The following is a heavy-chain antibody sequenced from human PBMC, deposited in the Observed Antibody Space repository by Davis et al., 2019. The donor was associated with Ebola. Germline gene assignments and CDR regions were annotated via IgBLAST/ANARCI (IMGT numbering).Heavy chain of an antibody. Sequence: GESLKISCAASGFTFSSYGMHWVRQAPGKGLEWVAVISYDGSNKYYADSVKGRFTISRDNSKNTLYLQMNSLRAEDTAVYYCAKREPTIFGVVNNYYGMDVWGQGTTVTVSS. CDR2: ISYDGSNK. CDR1: GFTFSSYG. J-gene: IGHJ6*02. D-gene: IGHD3-3*01. CDR3: AKREPTIFGVVNNYYGMDV. V-gene: IGHV3-30*18.